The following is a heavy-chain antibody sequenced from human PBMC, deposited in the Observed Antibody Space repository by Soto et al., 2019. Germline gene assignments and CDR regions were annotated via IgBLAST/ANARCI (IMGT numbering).Heavy chain of an antibody. J-gene: IGHJ6*02. V-gene: IGHV1-46*01. Sequence: ASVNVSCKASGYAFTDYYIHWVRQAPGQRLEWMGVINPSGGSTNYAQQFQGRVTMTRDTSTSTVYMELSSLRSEDTAVYYCARDTLSDYYGSGSYRTPAYYGMDVWGQGTTVTVSS. CDR2: INPSGGST. CDR3: ARDTLSDYYGSGSYRTPAYYGMDV. D-gene: IGHD3-10*01. CDR1: GYAFTDYY.